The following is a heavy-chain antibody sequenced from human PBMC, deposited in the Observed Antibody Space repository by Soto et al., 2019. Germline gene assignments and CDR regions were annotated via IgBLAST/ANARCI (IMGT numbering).Heavy chain of an antibody. CDR1: GYTFTSYG. D-gene: IGHD3-9*01. CDR2: ISAYNGNT. J-gene: IGHJ6*02. Sequence: ASVKVSCKASGYTFTSYGISWVRQAPGQGLEWMGWISAYNGNTNYAQKLQGRVTMTTDTSTSTAYMELRSLRSDDTAVYYCARVGLFQYDILTVRYYCMDVWGQGTTVTVSS. CDR3: ARVGLFQYDILTVRYYCMDV. V-gene: IGHV1-18*01.